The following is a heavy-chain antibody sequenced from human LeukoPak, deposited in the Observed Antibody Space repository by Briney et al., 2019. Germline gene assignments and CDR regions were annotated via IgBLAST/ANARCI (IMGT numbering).Heavy chain of an antibody. V-gene: IGHV3-66*01. D-gene: IGHD3-10*02. CDR1: VFSFGSNY. CDR2: IYSGGST. CDR3: AELGITMIGGV. Sequence: GGTLRLSCAASVFSFGSNYMTWVRQAPGKGLEWVSLIYSGGSTYYADSVKGRFTISRDNAKNSLYLQMNSLRAEDTAVYYCAELGITMIGGVWGKGTTVTISS. J-gene: IGHJ6*04.